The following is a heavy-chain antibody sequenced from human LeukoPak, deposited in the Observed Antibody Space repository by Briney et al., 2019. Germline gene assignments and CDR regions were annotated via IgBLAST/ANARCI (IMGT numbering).Heavy chain of an antibody. CDR3: AKDHEQLGNYDY. CDR1: GFIFSNFW. Sequence: GGSLRLSCAASGFIFSNFWMSWVRQAPGKGLEWVSAISGSGGSTYYADSVKGRFTISRDNSKNTLYLQMNSLRAEDTAVYYCAKDHEQLGNYDYWGQGTLVNVSS. CDR2: ISGSGGST. J-gene: IGHJ4*02. V-gene: IGHV3-23*01. D-gene: IGHD6-13*01.